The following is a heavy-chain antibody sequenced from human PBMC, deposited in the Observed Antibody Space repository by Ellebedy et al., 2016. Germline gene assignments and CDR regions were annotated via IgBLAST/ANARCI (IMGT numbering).Heavy chain of an antibody. V-gene: IGHV3-23*01. Sequence: GGSLRLCCEASGFTFSSHAMSWVRQAPGKGPEWVSAVVGSGERTFYADSVKGRFTISRDNSKNRLYLQMSSLKVEDTATYYCANVGGSGTYYNGYWGQGTLVTVSS. D-gene: IGHD3-10*01. CDR2: VVGSGERT. J-gene: IGHJ4*02. CDR1: GFTFSSHA. CDR3: ANVGGSGTYYNGY.